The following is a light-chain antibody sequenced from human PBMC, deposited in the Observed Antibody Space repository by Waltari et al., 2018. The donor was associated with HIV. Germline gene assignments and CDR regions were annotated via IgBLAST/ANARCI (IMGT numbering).Light chain of an antibody. J-gene: IGKJ5*01. CDR2: KVS. CDR1: QSLQYDDGNTY. V-gene: IGKV2-30*01. Sequence: VLMSQSPPFLPVTLGQSASMFFRSNQSLQYDDGNTYLSWFLQRPGQSPRRLLYKVSDRDSGVPDRFSGSGAGTDFTLKINRVEAEDIGVYYCMQGSNRISFGQGTRLEIK. CDR3: MQGSNRIS.